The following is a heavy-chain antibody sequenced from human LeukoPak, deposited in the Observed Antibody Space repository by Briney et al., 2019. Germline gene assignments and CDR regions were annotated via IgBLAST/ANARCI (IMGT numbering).Heavy chain of an antibody. V-gene: IGHV1-2*02. CDR3: ARALGLRVRDAFDI. J-gene: IGHJ3*02. D-gene: IGHD4-17*01. Sequence: ASVKVSCKASGYTFTGYYMHWVRQAPGQGLEWMGWINPNSGGTNYAQKFQGRVTMTRDTSISTAYMELSRLRSDGTAVYYCARALGLRVRDAFDIWGQGTMVTVSS. CDR2: INPNSGGT. CDR1: GYTFTGYY.